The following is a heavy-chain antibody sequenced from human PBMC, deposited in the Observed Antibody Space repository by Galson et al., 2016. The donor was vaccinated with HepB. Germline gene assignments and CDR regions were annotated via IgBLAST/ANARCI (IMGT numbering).Heavy chain of an antibody. D-gene: IGHD2-15*01. CDR2: IYHTGTT. Sequence: SETLSLTCAVSGGSLSTRNWWSWIRQTPGKGLEWIGEIYHTGTTNYNPSLKSRITMSLDKSKNQFSLKLNSVTAEDTAVYYCASLGYWSGGDCYSVDWGQGTMVTVSS. CDR3: ASLGYWSGGDCYSVD. J-gene: IGHJ4*02. V-gene: IGHV4-4*02. CDR1: GGSLSTRNW.